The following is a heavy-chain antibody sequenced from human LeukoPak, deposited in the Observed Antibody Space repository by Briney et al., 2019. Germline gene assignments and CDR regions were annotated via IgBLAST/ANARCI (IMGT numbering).Heavy chain of an antibody. V-gene: IGHV4-59*01. CDR2: IYYTGST. D-gene: IGHD4-17*01. CDR1: DGSISSYY. CDR3: ARLHYDYGVDY. J-gene: IGHJ4*02. Sequence: SETLSLTCTVSDGSISSYYWTWIRQPPGRGLEWIGYIYYTGSTNYNSSLKSRVTMSVDTSKNQFSLTLSSVTAADTAVYYCARLHYDYGVDYWGQGTLVTVSS.